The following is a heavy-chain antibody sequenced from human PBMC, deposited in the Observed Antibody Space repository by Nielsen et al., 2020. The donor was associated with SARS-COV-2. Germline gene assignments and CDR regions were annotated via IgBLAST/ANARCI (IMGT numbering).Heavy chain of an antibody. D-gene: IGHD3-22*01. CDR3: ARRNGSGYYRQFDY. Sequence: SETLSLTCTVSGGSISSSSYYWGWIRQPPGKGLEWIGSIYYSGSTYYNPSLKSRVTISVDTSKNQFSLKLSSVTAADTAVYYCARRNGSGYYRQFDYWGQGTLVTVSS. CDR1: GGSISSSSYY. J-gene: IGHJ4*02. V-gene: IGHV4-39*01. CDR2: IYYSGST.